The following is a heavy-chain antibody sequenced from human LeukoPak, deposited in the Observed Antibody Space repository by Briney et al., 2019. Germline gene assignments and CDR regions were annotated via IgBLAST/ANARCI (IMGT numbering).Heavy chain of an antibody. V-gene: IGHV3-21*01. CDR3: ANSRDFDY. CDR1: GFAFSSYA. J-gene: IGHJ4*02. CDR2: ISSSSSYI. Sequence: GGSLRLSCAASGFAFSSYAMNWVRQAPGKGLEWVSSISSSSSYIYYADSVKGRFTISRDNAKNSLYLQMNSLRAEDTAVYYCANSRDFDYWGQGTLVTVSS.